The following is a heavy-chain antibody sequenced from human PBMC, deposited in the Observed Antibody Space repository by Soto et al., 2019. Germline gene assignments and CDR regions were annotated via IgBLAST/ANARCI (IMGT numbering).Heavy chain of an antibody. CDR2: INHSGST. CDR3: ARGKLPPLQAAGFDY. V-gene: IGHV4-34*01. J-gene: IGHJ4*02. Sequence: PSETLSLTCAVYGGSFSGYYWSWIRQPPGKGLEWIGEINHSGSTNYNPSLKSRVTISVDTSKNQFSLKLSSVTAADTAVYYCARGKLPPLQAAGFDYWGQGTLVTVS. D-gene: IGHD6-25*01. CDR1: GGSFSGYY.